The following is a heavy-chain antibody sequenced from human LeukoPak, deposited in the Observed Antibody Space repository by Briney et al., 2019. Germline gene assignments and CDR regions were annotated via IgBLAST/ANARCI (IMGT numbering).Heavy chain of an antibody. V-gene: IGHV3-23*01. D-gene: IGHD2-15*01. CDR2: ITYNSDTT. CDR3: ARGRGRNPSGYYYYMDV. CDR1: GFTFSAYG. Sequence: GGSLRLSCAASGFTFSAYGMTWVRQAPGKGLEWVSVITYNSDTTYYADSVKGRFTISRDNSKDTLDLLMSSLRADDTAVYYCARGRGRNPSGYYYYMDVWGKGTTVTVSS. J-gene: IGHJ6*03.